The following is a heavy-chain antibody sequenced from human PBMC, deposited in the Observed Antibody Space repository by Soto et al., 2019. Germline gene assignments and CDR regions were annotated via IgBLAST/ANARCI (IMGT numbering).Heavy chain of an antibody. V-gene: IGHV3-21*01. CDR3: ARDRPGFFTVTGDY. CDR2: ISSSSSYI. J-gene: IGHJ4*02. D-gene: IGHD4-4*01. CDR1: GFTFSSYS. Sequence: GGSLRLSCAASGFTFSSYSMNWVRQAPGKGLEWVSSISSSSSYIYYADSVKGRFTISRDNAKNSLYLQMNSLRAEDTAVYYCARDRPGFFTVTGDYWGQGTLVTVSS.